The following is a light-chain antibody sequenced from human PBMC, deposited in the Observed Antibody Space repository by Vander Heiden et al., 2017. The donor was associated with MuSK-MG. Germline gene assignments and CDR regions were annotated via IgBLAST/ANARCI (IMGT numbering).Light chain of an antibody. V-gene: IGKV1-5*03. J-gene: IGKJ1*01. CDR1: QSISSW. Sequence: DIQMTQSPSTLSASVGDRVTITCRASQSISSWLAWYQQKPVNAPKLLNYKASSLESGVLSRFSGSGSGTEFTLTISSLQPDDFATYYCQQYNSYPWTFGQGTKVEIK. CDR2: KAS. CDR3: QQYNSYPWT.